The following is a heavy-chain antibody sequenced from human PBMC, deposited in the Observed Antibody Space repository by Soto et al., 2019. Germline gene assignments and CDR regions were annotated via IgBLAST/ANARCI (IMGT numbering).Heavy chain of an antibody. Sequence: GESLKISCKGSGYSFTSYWIGWVRQMPGKGLEWMGIIYPGDSDTRYSPSFQDQVTISADKSISTAYLQWSSLKASDTAMYYCARGSARDLIYYYYGMDVWGQGTTVTVSS. V-gene: IGHV5-51*01. CDR2: IYPGDSDT. J-gene: IGHJ6*02. D-gene: IGHD2-8*01. CDR3: ARGSARDLIYYYYGMDV. CDR1: GYSFTSYW.